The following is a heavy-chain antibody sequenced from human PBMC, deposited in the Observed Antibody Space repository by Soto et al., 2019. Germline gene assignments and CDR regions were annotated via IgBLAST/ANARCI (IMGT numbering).Heavy chain of an antibody. V-gene: IGHV3-33*01. Sequence: QVQLLESEGGVVQPGTSLRLSCEASGFTFNSFGMHWVSQAPGKGLEWVAVIWHDGTNKYYVDSVKGRFTISRDNSKDTLYLQMNNLRAEDTAVYYCARTGLQIVQATSYYYGLDVWGQGTTVTVSS. CDR3: ARTGLQIVQATSYYYGLDV. CDR2: IWHDGTNK. D-gene: IGHD2-8*01. J-gene: IGHJ6*02. CDR1: GFTFNSFG.